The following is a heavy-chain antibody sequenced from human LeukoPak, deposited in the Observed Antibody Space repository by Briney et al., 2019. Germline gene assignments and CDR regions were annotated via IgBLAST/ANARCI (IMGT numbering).Heavy chain of an antibody. J-gene: IGHJ4*02. D-gene: IGHD2-2*01. Sequence: GGSLRLSCAASGFTFSSYWMHWVRQAPGKGLVWVSRINTDGSSTSYADSVKGRFTISRDNAKNTLYLQMNSLRAEDTAVYYCASLPGYCSSTSCYYWGQGTLVTVSS. V-gene: IGHV3-74*01. CDR3: ASLPGYCSSTSCYY. CDR1: GFTFSSYW. CDR2: INTDGSST.